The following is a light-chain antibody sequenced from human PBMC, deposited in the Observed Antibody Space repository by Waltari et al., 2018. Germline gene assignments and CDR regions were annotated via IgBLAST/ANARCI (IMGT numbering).Light chain of an antibody. CDR2: EAS. J-gene: IGKJ4*01. V-gene: IGKV3-11*01. CDR3: QQRANWPPLT. Sequence: EVVLTQSPATLSLSPGERATLSCRASQSVYNFLAWYQQEPGQAPRLLIYEASQRATGIPARFSGSGSGTDFTLTISNLEPEDVAVYYCQQRANWPPLTFGGGTKVEIK. CDR1: QSVYNF.